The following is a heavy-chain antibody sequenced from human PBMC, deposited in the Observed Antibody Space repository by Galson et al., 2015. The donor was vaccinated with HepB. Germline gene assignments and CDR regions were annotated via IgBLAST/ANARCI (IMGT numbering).Heavy chain of an antibody. CDR2: ISSSSSYT. CDR3: ARDLGYCSSTSCYFWGDDYYYYMDV. CDR1: GFTFSSYS. V-gene: IGHV3-21*01. J-gene: IGHJ6*03. D-gene: IGHD2-2*01. Sequence: SLRLSCAASGFTFSSYSMNWVRQAPGKGLEWVSSISSSSSYTYYADSVKGRFTISRDNAKNSLYLQMNSLRAEDTAVYYCARDLGYCSSTSCYFWGDDYYYYMDVWGKGTTVTVSS.